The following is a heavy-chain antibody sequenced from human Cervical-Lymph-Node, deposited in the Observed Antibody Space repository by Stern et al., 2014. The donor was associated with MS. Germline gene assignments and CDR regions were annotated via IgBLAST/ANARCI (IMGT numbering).Heavy chain of an antibody. CDR3: ARAPICGGDCYWVEGFDY. V-gene: IGHV1-46*01. Sequence: QVQLVQSGAEVKKPGASVKVSCKASGYTFTNYFMHWVRQAPGQGLEWMGTLNTRGGSTSYAQNFQGRVTMTRDTSTSTVYMELSSLRSEDTAVYYCARAPICGGDCYWVEGFDYWGQGTLVTVSS. CDR1: GYTFTNYF. CDR2: LNTRGGST. J-gene: IGHJ4*02. D-gene: IGHD2-21*02.